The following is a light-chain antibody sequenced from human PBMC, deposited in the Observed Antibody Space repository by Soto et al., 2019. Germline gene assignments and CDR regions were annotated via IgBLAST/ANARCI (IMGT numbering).Light chain of an antibody. V-gene: IGKV1-5*03. J-gene: IGKJ2*01. Sequence: DIQMTQFPSTLSASIGDRVTITCRASQTISSSLAWYPQKRGKAPKLMIYKASNLETGVASRFSGSGSGTEFALTISGLEPDDFATYYCKQYSRYSPYTFGQGTRLAIK. CDR3: KQYSRYSPYT. CDR1: QTISSS. CDR2: KAS.